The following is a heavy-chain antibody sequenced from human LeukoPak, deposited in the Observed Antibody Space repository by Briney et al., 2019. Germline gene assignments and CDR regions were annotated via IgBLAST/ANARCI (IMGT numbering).Heavy chain of an antibody. CDR2: ISSSSSIK. V-gene: IGHV3-48*02. J-gene: IGHJ4*02. CDR3: ARDVCSSTSCYNTV. CDR1: GFTFNSDA. D-gene: IGHD2-2*02. Sequence: PGGSLRLSCAASGFTFNSDAMNWVRQAPGKGLEWVSYISSSSSIKYYADSVKGRFTISRDNAKNSLYLQMNSLRDEDTAVYYCARDVCSSTSCYNTVGGQGTLVSVSA.